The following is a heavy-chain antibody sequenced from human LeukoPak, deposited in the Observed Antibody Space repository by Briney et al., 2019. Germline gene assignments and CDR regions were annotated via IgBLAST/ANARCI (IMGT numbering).Heavy chain of an antibody. CDR2: INPNRGGT. CDR3: ARDGEEYYYDSSGYYARY. CDR1: GYTFTGYY. D-gene: IGHD3-22*01. V-gene: IGHV1-2*02. Sequence: ASVKVSCKASGYTFTGYYMHWVRQAPGQGLEWMGWINPNRGGTNYAQKFQGRVTMTRDTSISTAYMELSRLRSDDTAVYYCARDGEEYYYDSSGYYARYWGQGTLVTVSS. J-gene: IGHJ4*02.